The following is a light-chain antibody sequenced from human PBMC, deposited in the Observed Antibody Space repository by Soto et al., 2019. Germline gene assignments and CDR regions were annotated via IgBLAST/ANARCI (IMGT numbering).Light chain of an antibody. CDR1: QNIRSS. CDR2: DAS. CDR3: QQYDIWPPYT. Sequence: ELVMTQSPASLSASPGERVTLSCRASQNIRSSLAWYQQRPGQAPRLLIYDASTRGTGIPPRFSGGGSGTEFTVTISSLQSEDFAIFYCQQYDIWPPYTFGQGTKVDIK. V-gene: IGKV3-15*01. J-gene: IGKJ2*01.